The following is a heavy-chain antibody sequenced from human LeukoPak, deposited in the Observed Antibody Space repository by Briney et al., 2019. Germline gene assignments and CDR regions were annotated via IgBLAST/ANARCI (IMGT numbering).Heavy chain of an antibody. CDR2: IYTSGST. V-gene: IGHV4-4*07. CDR1: GGSISSYY. CDR3: ARAQTGRNWFDP. Sequence: SETVSLTCTVCGGSISSYYWRCIRQPAGKALEWIGRIYTSGSTNYNPSLKSRVPMSVDTSKNQFSLKLSSVTAADTAVYYCARAQTGRNWFDPWGQGTLVTVSS. D-gene: IGHD1-14*01. J-gene: IGHJ5*02.